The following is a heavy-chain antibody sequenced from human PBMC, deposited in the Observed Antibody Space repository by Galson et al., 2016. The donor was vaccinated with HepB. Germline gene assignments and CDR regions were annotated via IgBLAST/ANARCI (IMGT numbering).Heavy chain of an antibody. J-gene: IGHJ4*02. Sequence: SVKVSCKASGFTFRNYNMHWVRQAPGQRLEWMGIINRGGPGTNYAQKFQDRLTMTSDTSTSTVYMELSSLRSEDTALYYCTRDYNWAIDYWGQGTLVTVSS. CDR3: TRDYNWAIDY. CDR1: GFTFRNYN. V-gene: IGHV1-46*03. D-gene: IGHD1-1*01. CDR2: INRGGPGT.